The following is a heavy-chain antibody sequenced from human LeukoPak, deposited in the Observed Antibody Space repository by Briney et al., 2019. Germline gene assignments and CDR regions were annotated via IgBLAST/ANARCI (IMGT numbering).Heavy chain of an antibody. CDR3: AREAAGSQYYYGMDV. Sequence: PGGSLRLFCAASGFTVSSNYMSWVRQAPGKGLEWVSVIYTGGTTYYADSVKGRFTISRDNSKNTLYLQMNSLRVEDTAVYYCAREAAGSQYYYGMDVWGQGTTVTVSS. CDR1: GFTVSSNY. V-gene: IGHV3-53*01. D-gene: IGHD6-13*01. CDR2: IYTGGTT. J-gene: IGHJ6*02.